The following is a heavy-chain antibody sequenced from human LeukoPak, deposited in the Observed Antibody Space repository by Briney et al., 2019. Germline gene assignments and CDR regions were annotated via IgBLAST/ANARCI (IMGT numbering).Heavy chain of an antibody. CDR1: GYTFTGYY. D-gene: IGHD3-10*01. CDR2: INPNSGGT. Sequence: ASVKVSCKASGYTFTGYYMHWVRQAPGQGLEWMGWINPNSGGTNYAQKFQGRVTMTRDTSISTAYMELSRLRSDDTAVYYCARDQVDHYYGSGTYDYWGQGTLVTVSS. J-gene: IGHJ4*02. CDR3: ARDQVDHYYGSGTYDY. V-gene: IGHV1-2*02.